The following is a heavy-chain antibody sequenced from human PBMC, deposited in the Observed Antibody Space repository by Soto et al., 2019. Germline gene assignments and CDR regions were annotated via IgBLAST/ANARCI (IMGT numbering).Heavy chain of an antibody. Sequence: ASVKVSCKASGYTFTNFALSWVRQAPGEGLEWMGWISPYNGNTRYAQKLQGRVTMTTDTSTSTAYMELRSLGSDDTAVYYFARVTPNDINYWCQATLLTVSS. V-gene: IGHV1-18*01. CDR3: ARVTPNDINY. D-gene: IGHD3-9*01. CDR1: GYTFTNFA. CDR2: ISPYNGNT. J-gene: IGHJ4*02.